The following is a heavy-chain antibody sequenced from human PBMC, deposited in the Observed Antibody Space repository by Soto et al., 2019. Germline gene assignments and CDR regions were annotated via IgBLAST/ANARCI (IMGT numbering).Heavy chain of an antibody. CDR2: INWNGGHT. CDR1: GFNFDDSA. D-gene: IGHD1-26*01. J-gene: IGHJ4*02. V-gene: IGHV3-20*04. CDR3: AKVPRSYGLYYFDH. Sequence: GGSLRLSCATSGFNFDDSAMAWVRQVPGKGLVWVASINWNGGHTAYADSVKGRFTVSRDNAKDTLFLDLNSLRDADTAFYYCAKVPRSYGLYYFDHWGPGTLVTVSS.